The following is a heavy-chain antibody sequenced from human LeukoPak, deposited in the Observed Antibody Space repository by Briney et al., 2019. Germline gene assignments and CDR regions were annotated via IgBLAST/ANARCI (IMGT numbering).Heavy chain of an antibody. CDR2: IYSSGST. CDR1: SASGSGSGYY. J-gene: IGHJ4*02. Sequence: SETLSLTCTVASASGSGSGYYWGWIRQPPGKGLEWIGSIYSSGSTYYNASLQSRVTISIETSKNQISLRLNSVTASDTAMYYCAKSGGYGLIDYWGQGTLVTVSS. V-gene: IGHV4-39*01. D-gene: IGHD1-26*01. CDR3: AKSGGYGLIDY.